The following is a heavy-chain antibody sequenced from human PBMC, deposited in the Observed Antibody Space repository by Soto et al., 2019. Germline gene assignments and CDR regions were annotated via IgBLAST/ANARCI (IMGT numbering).Heavy chain of an antibody. D-gene: IGHD3-22*01. V-gene: IGHV1-69*06. CDR2: IIPNFDTA. Sequence: QVQLVQSGAEVKKPGSSVKVSCKASVGSFSSYGITWVRQAPGQGLEWMGGIIPNFDTANYAQRLQGRVTITAVKSTSTAYMELSSLISDDTAVDYCARERRIYYDSSGPLDYWGQGTLVTVSS. CDR1: VGSFSSYG. CDR3: ARERRIYYDSSGPLDY. J-gene: IGHJ4*02.